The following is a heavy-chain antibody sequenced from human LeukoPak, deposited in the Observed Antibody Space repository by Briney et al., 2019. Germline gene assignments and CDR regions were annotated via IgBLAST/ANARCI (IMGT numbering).Heavy chain of an antibody. V-gene: IGHV4-4*07. J-gene: IGHJ4*02. CDR2: IYISGST. D-gene: IGHD3-10*01. CDR3: ARPRVRGIIIRGFDY. CDR1: GGSISSYY. Sequence: SETLSLTCTVSGGSISSYYWSWIRQPAGKGLEWIGRIYISGSTNYNPSLKSRVTMSVDTSKNQFSLKLSSVTAADTAVYYCARPRVRGIIIRGFDYWGQGTLVTVSS.